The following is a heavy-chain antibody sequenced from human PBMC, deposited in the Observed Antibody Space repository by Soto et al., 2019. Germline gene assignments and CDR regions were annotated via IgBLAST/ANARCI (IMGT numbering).Heavy chain of an antibody. V-gene: IGHV3-21*01. J-gene: IGHJ4*02. D-gene: IGHD3-22*01. CDR1: GFTFSSYS. CDR3: ARDGYYYDSSGYYSYIDY. CDR2: ISSSSSYI. Sequence: LRLSCAASGFTFSSYSMNWVRQAPGKGLEWVSSISSSSSYIYYADSVKGRFTISRDNAKNSLYLQMNSLRAEDTAVYYCARDGYYYDSSGYYSYIDYWGQGTLVTVSS.